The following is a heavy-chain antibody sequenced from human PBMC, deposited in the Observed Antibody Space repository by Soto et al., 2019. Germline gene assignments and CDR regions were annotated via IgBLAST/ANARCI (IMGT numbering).Heavy chain of an antibody. CDR1: GGSFSGYY. CDR3: ARGRLGGRAYFDY. V-gene: IGHV4-34*01. CDR2: INHSGST. J-gene: IGHJ4*02. Sequence: SETLSLTCAVYGGSFSGYYWSWIRQPPGKGLEWIGEINHSGSTNYNPSLKSRVTISVDTSKNQFSLKLSSVTAADTAVYYCARGRLGGRAYFDYWGQGTLVTVSS. D-gene: IGHD3-16*01.